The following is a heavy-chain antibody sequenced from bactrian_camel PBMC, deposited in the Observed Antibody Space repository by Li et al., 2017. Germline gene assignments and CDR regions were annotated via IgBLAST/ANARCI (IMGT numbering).Heavy chain of an antibody. CDR2: IITGGGYW. D-gene: IGHD1*01. J-gene: IGHJ4*01. CDR1: GYTYGSRC. CDR3: ATVFYIDAVGPDGPPH. Sequence: HVQLVESGGGSVQAGGSLRLTCAASGYTYGSRCMGWYRQVPGKGREAVATIITGGGYWYVAEALRGRFTISRDDANNTLYLRMNSLKSEDTALYYCATVFYIDAVGPDGPPHWGQGTQVTVS. V-gene: IGHV3S54*01.